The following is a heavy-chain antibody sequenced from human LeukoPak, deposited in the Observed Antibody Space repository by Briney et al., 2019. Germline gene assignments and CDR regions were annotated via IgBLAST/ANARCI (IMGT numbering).Heavy chain of an antibody. J-gene: IGHJ3*02. Sequence: SSETLSLTCAVYGGSFSGYYWSWIRQPPGKGLEWIGEINHSGSTSYNPSLKSRVTISVDTSKNQFSLKLSSVTAADTAVYYCARVTPPTMREDAFDIWGQGTMVTVSS. CDR1: GGSFSGYY. V-gene: IGHV4-34*01. CDR3: ARVTPPTMREDAFDI. D-gene: IGHD5-24*01. CDR2: INHSGST.